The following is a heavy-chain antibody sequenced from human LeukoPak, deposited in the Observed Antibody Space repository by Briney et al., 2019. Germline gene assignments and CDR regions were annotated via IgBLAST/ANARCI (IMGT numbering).Heavy chain of an antibody. V-gene: IGHV4-34*01. Sequence: SETLSLTCAVYGGSFSGYYWSWIRQPPGKGLEWIGEINHSGSTNYNPSLKSRVAISVDTSKNQFSLKLSSVTAADTAVYYCASTLPDWYFDLWGRGTLVTVSS. CDR1: GGSFSGYY. CDR3: ASTLPDWYFDL. CDR2: INHSGST. J-gene: IGHJ2*01.